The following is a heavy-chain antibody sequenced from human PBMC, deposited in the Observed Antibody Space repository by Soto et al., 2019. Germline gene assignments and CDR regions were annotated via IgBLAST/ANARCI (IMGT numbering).Heavy chain of an antibody. D-gene: IGHD4-17*01. V-gene: IGHV4-31*03. CDR1: GGSISSFCYY. CDR2: IYYSGST. CDR3: ARSILTVNYYYYGMDV. J-gene: IGHJ6*02. Sequence: SETLSLTCTVSGGSISSFCYYWSWIRQHPGKGLEWIGYIYYSGSTYYNPSLKSRVTISVDTSKNQFSLKLSSVTAADTAVYYCARSILTVNYYYYGMDVWGQGTTVTVSS.